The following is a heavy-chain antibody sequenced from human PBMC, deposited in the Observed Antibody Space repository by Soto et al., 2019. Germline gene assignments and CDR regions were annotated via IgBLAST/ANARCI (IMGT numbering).Heavy chain of an antibody. Sequence: EVQLLESGGGLVQPGGSLRLSCAASGFTFSSYAMSWVRQAPGKGLEWVSAISGSGGSTYYANSVKGRFTITRDNSKNTLYLQMNSLRAEDTAVYYCAKDLTTVTVVFDYWGQGTLVTVSS. CDR3: AKDLTTVTVVFDY. D-gene: IGHD4-17*01. V-gene: IGHV3-23*01. J-gene: IGHJ4*02. CDR2: ISGSGGST. CDR1: GFTFSSYA.